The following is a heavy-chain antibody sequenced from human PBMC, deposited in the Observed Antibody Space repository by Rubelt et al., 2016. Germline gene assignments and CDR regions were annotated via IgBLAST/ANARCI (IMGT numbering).Heavy chain of an antibody. Sequence: GLTFSSSAMHWVRQAPDKGLEWLAVISYDGSNKYYADSVKGRFTISRDNSKNTLYLQMNSLRAEDTAVYYCARDGVDYWGQGTLVTVSS. CDR2: ISYDGSNK. V-gene: IGHV3-30*04. CDR1: GLTFSSSA. CDR3: ARDGVDY. J-gene: IGHJ4*02. D-gene: IGHD3-16*01.